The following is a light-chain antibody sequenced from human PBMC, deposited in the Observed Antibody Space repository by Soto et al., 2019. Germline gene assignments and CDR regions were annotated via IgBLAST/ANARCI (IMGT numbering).Light chain of an antibody. V-gene: IGLV1-51*02. CDR1: SANIGNNY. J-gene: IGLJ1*01. Sequence: SVVPQAPTVCASPGQPVSISGAGVSANIGNNYVSWYQQLPGTAPKLLIYENNKRPSGIPDRFSGSKSGTSATLGITGLQTGDEADYYCGTWDSSLSAGVFGTGTKVTVL. CDR3: GTWDSSLSAGV. CDR2: ENN.